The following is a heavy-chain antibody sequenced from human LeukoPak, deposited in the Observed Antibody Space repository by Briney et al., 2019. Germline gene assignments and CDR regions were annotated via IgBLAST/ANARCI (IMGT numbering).Heavy chain of an antibody. J-gene: IGHJ6*03. CDR3: ARDRLYYDFWSGYKYYYYYMDV. CDR2: IYYSGST. D-gene: IGHD3-3*01. CDR1: GGSISSGGYS. V-gene: IGHV4-30-4*07. Sequence: PSQTLSLTCAVSGGSISSGGYSWSWIRQPPGKGLEWIGYIYYSGSTYYNPSLKSRVTISVDTSKNQFSLKLSSVTAADTAVYYCARDRLYYDFWSGYKYYYYYMDVWGKGTTVTVSS.